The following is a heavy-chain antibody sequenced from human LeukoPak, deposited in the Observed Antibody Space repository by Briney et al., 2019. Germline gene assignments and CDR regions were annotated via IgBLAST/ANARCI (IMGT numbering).Heavy chain of an antibody. CDR3: ARDRKPEGPKAVSRSLDY. Sequence: GGSLRLSCAASGFTFSSYAMDWVRQAPGKGLEWVAGISYDGSTKYYSDSVKVRFTISRDNSEKTVFLQMNSLTAENTAMYYCARDRKPEGPKAVSRSLDYWGQGTLVPVSS. D-gene: IGHD3-10*01. V-gene: IGHV3-30*04. J-gene: IGHJ4*02. CDR2: ISYDGSTK. CDR1: GFTFSSYA.